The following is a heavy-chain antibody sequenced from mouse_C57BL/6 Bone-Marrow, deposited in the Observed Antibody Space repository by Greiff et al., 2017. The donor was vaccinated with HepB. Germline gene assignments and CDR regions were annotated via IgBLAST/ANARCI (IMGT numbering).Heavy chain of an antibody. CDR2: INPGSGGT. V-gene: IGHV1-54*01. J-gene: IGHJ4*01. CDR3: ARDQYYYGSSYYAMDY. CDR1: GYAFTNYL. D-gene: IGHD1-1*01. Sequence: VQLVESGAELVRPGTSVKVSCKASGYAFTNYLIEWVKQRPGQGLEWIGVINPGSGGTNYNEKFKGKATLTADKSSSTAYMQLSSLTSEDSAVYFCARDQYYYGSSYYAMDYWGQGTSVTVSS.